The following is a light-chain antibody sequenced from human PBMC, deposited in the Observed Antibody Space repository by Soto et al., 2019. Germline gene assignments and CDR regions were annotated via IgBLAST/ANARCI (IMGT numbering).Light chain of an antibody. Sequence: DIQMTQSPSSLSSSLGDRFTITWRASRTIYNYLNWYQQKPGRAPELLVYATSSLQSGVPSRFTGGGSGTHFTLTISGLQPEDFATYFCQQSYNTPITFGQGTRLEIK. CDR1: RTIYNY. V-gene: IGKV1-39*01. CDR3: QQSYNTPIT. CDR2: ATS. J-gene: IGKJ5*01.